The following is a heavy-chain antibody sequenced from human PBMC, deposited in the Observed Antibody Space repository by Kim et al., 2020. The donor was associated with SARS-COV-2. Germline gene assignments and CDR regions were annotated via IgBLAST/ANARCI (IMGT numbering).Heavy chain of an antibody. V-gene: IGHV3-23*01. CDR1: GFTFSTYT. J-gene: IGHJ4*02. CDR2: ISGRGDAT. CDR3: AKPLQAWQPADS. D-gene: IGHD6-13*01. Sequence: GGSLRLSCGAFGFTFSTYTMHWIRQAPGKGLEWVSSISGRGDATFYADSVKGRFTISRDNSKNTLFIEMNSLRAEDTAIYYCAKPLQAWQPADSRGQGT.